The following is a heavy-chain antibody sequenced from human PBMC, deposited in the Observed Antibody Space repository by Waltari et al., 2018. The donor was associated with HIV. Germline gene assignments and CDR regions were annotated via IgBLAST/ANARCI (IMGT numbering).Heavy chain of an antibody. CDR3: ARGPMYKWFDP. J-gene: IGHJ5*02. CDR1: GFRLDDYA. Sequence: EVQLVESGGDLVQPGGSLRLSCAASGFRLDDYAMHWVRQAPGKGLEWVSGISWRSGNIAYADSVRGRFTISRDNAKNSLYLRMNSLRPDDTGFYYCARGPMYKWFDPWGQGTLVTVSS. V-gene: IGHV3-9*01. CDR2: ISWRSGNI. D-gene: IGHD3-10*02.